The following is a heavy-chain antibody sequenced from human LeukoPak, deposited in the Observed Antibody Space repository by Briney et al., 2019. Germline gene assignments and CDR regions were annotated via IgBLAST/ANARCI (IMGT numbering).Heavy chain of an antibody. Sequence: GGSLRLSCAASGFTFSSYSMNWVRQAPGKGLEWVSSISCSSSYIYYADSVKGRFTISRDNAKNSLYLQMNSLRAEDTAVYYCARVKLLVWFDPWGQGTLVTVSS. D-gene: IGHD3-10*01. CDR3: ARVKLLVWFDP. V-gene: IGHV3-21*01. CDR1: GFTFSSYS. J-gene: IGHJ5*02. CDR2: ISCSSSYI.